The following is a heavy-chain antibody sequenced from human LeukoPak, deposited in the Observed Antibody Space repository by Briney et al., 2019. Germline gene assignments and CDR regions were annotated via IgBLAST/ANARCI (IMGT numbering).Heavy chain of an antibody. V-gene: IGHV3-23*01. CDR2: ISGSGGST. J-gene: IGHJ3*02. Sequence: GGSLRLSCAASGFTFSSHGMHWVRQAPGKGLEWVSAISGSGGSTYYADSVKGRFTISRDNSKNTLYLQMNSLRAEDTAVYYCAKVHRIVVVITPAPAFDIWGQGTMVTVSS. CDR3: AKVHRIVVVITPAPAFDI. D-gene: IGHD3-22*01. CDR1: GFTFSSHG.